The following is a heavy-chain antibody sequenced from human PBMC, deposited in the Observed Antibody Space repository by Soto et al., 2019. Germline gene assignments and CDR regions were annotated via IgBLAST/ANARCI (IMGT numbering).Heavy chain of an antibody. CDR2: INPNSGNT. V-gene: IGHV1-8*01. Sequence: SVKVSCKASGYTLTSYDINWVRQATGQGLEWMGWINPNSGNTGYAQKFQGRVTMTRNTSISTAYMELSSLRSEDTAVYYCARGDSIKQQLVYGYWGQGTLVTASS. CDR1: GYTLTSYD. D-gene: IGHD6-13*01. CDR3: ARGDSIKQQLVYGY. J-gene: IGHJ4*02.